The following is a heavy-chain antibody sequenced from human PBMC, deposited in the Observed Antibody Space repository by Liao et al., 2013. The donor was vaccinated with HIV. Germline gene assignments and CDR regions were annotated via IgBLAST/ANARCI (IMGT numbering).Heavy chain of an antibody. CDR3: AAAHDSGGYNPPHDAFAI. J-gene: IGHJ3*02. CDR1: GASITTGDYY. Sequence: QVHLQESGPGLVKPSQTLSLTCNVSGASITTGDYYWSWIRQSPGRGLEWIGYIYDTATTDYNPSLRGRVTTSVDTSKNQVYLRLTSVTAADTAVYYCAAAHDSGGYNPPHDAFAIWGRGTMVTVSS. D-gene: IGHD3-22*01. V-gene: IGHV4-30-4*08. CDR2: IYDTATT.